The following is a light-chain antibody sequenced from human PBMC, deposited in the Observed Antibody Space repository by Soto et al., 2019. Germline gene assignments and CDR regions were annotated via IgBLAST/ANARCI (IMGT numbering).Light chain of an antibody. CDR2: LNSDGSH. J-gene: IGLJ3*02. V-gene: IGLV4-69*01. CDR1: SGHSSYA. Sequence: QSVLTQSPSASASLGASVKLTCTLSSGHSSYAIAWHQQQPEKGPRYLMKLNSDGSHSKGDGIPDRFSGSSSGAERYLTXXXXXXXXXADYYCQTWGTGIGVFGGGTKL. CDR3: QTWGTGIGV.